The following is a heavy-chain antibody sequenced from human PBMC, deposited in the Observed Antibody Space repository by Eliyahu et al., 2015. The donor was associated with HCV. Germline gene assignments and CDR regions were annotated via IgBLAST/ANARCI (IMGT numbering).Heavy chain of an antibody. Sequence: QVQLVESGGGVVQPGRSLRLSCAASGFTFSSYGMHWVRQAXGKGLEWVAVISYDGSNKYYADSVKGRFTISRDNSKNTLYLQMNSLRAEDTAVYYCAKEDSSGWYFDYWGQGTLVTVSS. V-gene: IGHV3-30*18. J-gene: IGHJ4*02. CDR1: GFTFSSYG. CDR3: AKEDSSGWYFDY. CDR2: ISYDGSNK. D-gene: IGHD6-19*01.